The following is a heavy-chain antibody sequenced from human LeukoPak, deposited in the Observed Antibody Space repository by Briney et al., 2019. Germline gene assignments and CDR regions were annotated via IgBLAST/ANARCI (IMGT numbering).Heavy chain of an antibody. D-gene: IGHD6-13*01. V-gene: IGHV3-66*01. CDR3: ARSRYGTTWSSSWEFDY. CDR2: IYSGGST. CDR1: GFTVSSNH. J-gene: IGHJ4*02. Sequence: GGSLRLSCAASGFTVSSNHMNWVRQAPGKGLEWVSVIYSGGSTYYADSVKGRFTISRDNSKNTLYLQMNSLRAEDTAVYYCARSRYGTTWSSSWEFDYWGQGTLVTVSS.